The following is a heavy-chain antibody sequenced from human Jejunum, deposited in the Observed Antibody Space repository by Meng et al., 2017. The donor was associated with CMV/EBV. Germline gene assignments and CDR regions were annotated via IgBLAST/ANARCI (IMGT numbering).Heavy chain of an antibody. V-gene: IGHV3-11*06. Sequence: VQRGGSGGGLVKPGGSLRLSCAASGFTFDDYYMNWIRQAPGKGLEWVSSVSSVSSYTNYADSVKGRFTISRDNAKNSLYLQMNSLRAEDTAVYYCARDRYCTNGVCYTHFDSWGQGTLVTVSS. D-gene: IGHD2-8*01. J-gene: IGHJ4*02. CDR1: GFTFDDYY. CDR3: ARDRYCTNGVCYTHFDS. CDR2: VSSVSSYT.